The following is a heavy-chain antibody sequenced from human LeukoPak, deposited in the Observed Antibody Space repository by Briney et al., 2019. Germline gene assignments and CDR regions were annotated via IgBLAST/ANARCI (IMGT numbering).Heavy chain of an antibody. CDR1: GFNFSSQW. J-gene: IGHJ6*03. V-gene: IGHV3-7*01. CDR2: VNQGGTQK. CDR3: AREHYFYYMDG. Sequence: GGSLRLSCAASGFNFSSQWMSWVRQAPGKGLEWVANVNQGGTQKYYVDSVKGRFTISRDNAENSLYLQMNSLRAEDTAVYYCAREHYFYYMDGWGKGTTVTVSS.